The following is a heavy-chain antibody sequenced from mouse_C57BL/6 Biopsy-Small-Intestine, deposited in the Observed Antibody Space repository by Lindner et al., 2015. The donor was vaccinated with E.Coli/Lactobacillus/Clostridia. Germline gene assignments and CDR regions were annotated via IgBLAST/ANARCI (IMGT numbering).Heavy chain of an antibody. CDR1: GFSLTSYG. CDR2: IWRGGST. CDR3: AKKGGYDYDEDWYFDV. J-gene: IGHJ1*03. D-gene: IGHD2-4*01. V-gene: IGHV2-5*01. Sequence: VQLQESGPGLVQPSQSLSITCTVSGFSLTSYGVHWVRQSPGKGLEWLGVIWRGGSTDYNAAFMSRLSITKDNSKSQVFFKMNSLQADDTAIYYCAKKGGYDYDEDWYFDVWGTGTTVTVSS.